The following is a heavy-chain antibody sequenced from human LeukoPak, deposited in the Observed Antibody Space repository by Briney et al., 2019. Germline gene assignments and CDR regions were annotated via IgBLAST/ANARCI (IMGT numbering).Heavy chain of an antibody. CDR1: GFTFSSYE. Sequence: GGSLRLSCAASGFTFSSYEVNWVRQAPGKGLEWVSYISSSGSTLYYADSVKGRFTISRDNAKNSLYLQMNSLRAEDTAVYYCARGYWELSWFDPWGQGTLVTVSS. D-gene: IGHD1-26*01. CDR2: ISSSGSTL. V-gene: IGHV3-48*03. CDR3: ARGYWELSWFDP. J-gene: IGHJ5*02.